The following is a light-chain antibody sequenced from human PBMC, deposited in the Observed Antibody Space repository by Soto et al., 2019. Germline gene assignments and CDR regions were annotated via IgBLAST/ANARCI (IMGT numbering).Light chain of an antibody. V-gene: IGKV3-20*01. CDR2: CAS. CDR3: QQYGSSPPIT. CDR1: QSVSSSY. Sequence: IVLTQSPGTLSLSPGERATPSCRASQSVSSSYLAWYQQKPGQAPRLLIYCASSRATGIPDRFSGSGSGTDFTLTISRLEPEDFAVYYCQQYGSSPPITFGQGTRLEIK. J-gene: IGKJ5*01.